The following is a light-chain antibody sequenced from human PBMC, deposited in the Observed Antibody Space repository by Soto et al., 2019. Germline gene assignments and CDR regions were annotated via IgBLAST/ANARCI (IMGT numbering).Light chain of an antibody. CDR3: QQYTRYPYT. CDR2: DAS. J-gene: IGKJ2*01. Sequence: DIQMTQSPSTLSASVGDRVSISCRASQSLDKWLAWYQQKPGEAPTLLVSDASNLESGVSSRFTGSGSGTEFTLTISSLQPDDFATYYGQQYTRYPYTFGQGNKLEIK. V-gene: IGKV1-5*01. CDR1: QSLDKW.